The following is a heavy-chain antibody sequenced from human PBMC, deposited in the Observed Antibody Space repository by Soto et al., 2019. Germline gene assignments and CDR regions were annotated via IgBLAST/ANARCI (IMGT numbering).Heavy chain of an antibody. CDR1: GYTFTSYY. V-gene: IGHV1-46*01. J-gene: IGHJ6*02. D-gene: IGHD6-13*01. CDR2: INPSGGST. CDR3: ARDTGYSSSWYANYYYYGMDV. Sequence: ASVKVSCKASGYTFTSYYMHWVRQAPGQGLEWMGIINPSGGSTSYAQKFQGRVTMTRDTSTSTVYMELSSLRSEDTAVYYCARDTGYSSSWYANYYYYGMDVWGQGTTVTVSS.